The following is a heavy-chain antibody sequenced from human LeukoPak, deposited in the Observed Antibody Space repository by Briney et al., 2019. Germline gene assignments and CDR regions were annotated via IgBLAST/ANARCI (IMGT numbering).Heavy chain of an antibody. CDR3: ARGRNPTGTTAHYYYYYGMDV. V-gene: IGHV1-69*04. Sequence: SVTVSCKASGGTFSSYAISWVRQAPGQGLEWMGRIIPILGIANYAQKFQGRVTITADKSTSTAYMELSSLRSEDTAVYYCARGRNPTGTTAHYYYYYGMDVWGQGTTVTVSS. J-gene: IGHJ6*02. CDR2: IIPILGIA. D-gene: IGHD1-1*01. CDR1: GGTFSSYA.